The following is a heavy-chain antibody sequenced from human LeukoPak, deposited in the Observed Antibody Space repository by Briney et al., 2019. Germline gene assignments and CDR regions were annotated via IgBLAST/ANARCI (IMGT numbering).Heavy chain of an antibody. D-gene: IGHD2-2*01. Sequence: GASVKVSCKASGYTFTNFGINWVRQAPGQGLEWMGWISVYNGNTNYAQKFQGRVTMTTDTSTSTAYMELRSLRSDDTAVYYCARGGYCSSTSCYGPVHTFDIWGQGTMVTVSS. CDR3: ARGGYCSSTSCYGPVHTFDI. CDR1: GYTFTNFG. CDR2: ISVYNGNT. V-gene: IGHV1-18*01. J-gene: IGHJ3*02.